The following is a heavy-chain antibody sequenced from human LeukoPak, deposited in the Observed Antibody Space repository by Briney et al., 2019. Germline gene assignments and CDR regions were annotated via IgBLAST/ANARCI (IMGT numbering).Heavy chain of an antibody. V-gene: IGHV3-7*01. CDR2: IRQDGGEK. D-gene: IGHD3-3*01. J-gene: IGHJ4*02. Sequence: GGSLRLSCETSGFSFSSYRMTWVRQSPGKGLEWVANIRQDGGEKYYVDSVKGRFTISRDNAKNSLYLQMNSLRAEDTAVYYCARAPSGFLEWSPFDYWGQGTLVTVSS. CDR1: GFSFSSYR. CDR3: ARAPSGFLEWSPFDY.